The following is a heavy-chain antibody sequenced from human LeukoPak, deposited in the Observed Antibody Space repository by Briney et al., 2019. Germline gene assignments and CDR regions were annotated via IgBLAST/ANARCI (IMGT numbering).Heavy chain of an antibody. V-gene: IGHV4-59*01. J-gene: IGHJ6*03. CDR1: GGTISSYY. CDR2: IYYSGST. Sequence: SETLSLTCTVSGGTISSYYWSWIRQPPGKGLEWIGYIYYSGSTNYNPSLKSRVTISVDTSRNQFSLKLSSVTAADTAVYYCARVCPPKYYDFWSGYYRGAMDVWGKGTTVTVSS. D-gene: IGHD3-3*01. CDR3: ARVCPPKYYDFWSGYYRGAMDV.